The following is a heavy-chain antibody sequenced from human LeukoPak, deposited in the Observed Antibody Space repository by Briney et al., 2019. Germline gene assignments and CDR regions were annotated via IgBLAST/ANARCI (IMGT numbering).Heavy chain of an antibody. Sequence: ASVKVSCKASGGTFSSYAISWVRQAPGQGLEWMGGIIPIFGTANYAQKFQGRVTITADESTSTAYMELRSLRSDDTAVYYCARDEYSSSSDYWGQGTLVTVSS. CDR2: IIPIFGTA. V-gene: IGHV1-69*01. CDR1: GGTFSSYA. CDR3: ARDEYSSSSDY. D-gene: IGHD6-6*01. J-gene: IGHJ4*02.